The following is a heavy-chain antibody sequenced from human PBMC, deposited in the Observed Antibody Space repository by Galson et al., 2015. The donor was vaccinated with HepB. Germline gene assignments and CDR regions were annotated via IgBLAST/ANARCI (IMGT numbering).Heavy chain of an antibody. D-gene: IGHD4-17*01. CDR2: ISSSTIYT. CDR1: GFTFSDYY. J-gene: IGHJ4*02. V-gene: IGHV3-11*06. CDR3: ARVADSDYGDHAHFDS. Sequence: SLRLSCAASGFTFSDYYMSWIRQAPGKGLEWLSYISSSTIYTNYADSVKGRFTISRDNGKNSMYLQMNSLRAEDTAVYYCARVADSDYGDHAHFDSWGLGTLVTVSS.